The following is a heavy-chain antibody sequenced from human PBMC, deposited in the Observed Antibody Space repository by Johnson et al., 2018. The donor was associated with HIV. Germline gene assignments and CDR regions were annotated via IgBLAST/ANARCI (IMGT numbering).Heavy chain of an antibody. D-gene: IGHD6-13*01. CDR3: AKCFWGSSLIDVFDM. CDR1: GFTFSSYA. Sequence: QVQLVESGGGVVQPGRSLRLSCAASGFTFSSYAMHWVRQAPGKGLEWVAVISYDGSNKYYADSVKGRLPITRDNSKNTLYLQMNSLRAEDTAVYYCAKCFWGSSLIDVFDMWGQGTMVTVSS. CDR2: ISYDGSNK. J-gene: IGHJ3*02. V-gene: IGHV3-30*04.